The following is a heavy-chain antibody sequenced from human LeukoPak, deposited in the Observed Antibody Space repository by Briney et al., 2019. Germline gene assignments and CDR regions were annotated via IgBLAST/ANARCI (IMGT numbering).Heavy chain of an antibody. J-gene: IGHJ1*01. D-gene: IGHD6-6*01. CDR1: GGSISSSSYY. CDR2: INHSGST. CDR3: ARGRVYSSSGYFQH. Sequence: ETLSLTCTVSGGSISSSSYYWGWIRQPPGKGLEWIGEINHSGSTNYNPSLKSRVTISVDTSKNQFSLKLSSVTAADTAVYYCARGRVYSSSGYFQHWGQGTLVTVSS. V-gene: IGHV4-39*07.